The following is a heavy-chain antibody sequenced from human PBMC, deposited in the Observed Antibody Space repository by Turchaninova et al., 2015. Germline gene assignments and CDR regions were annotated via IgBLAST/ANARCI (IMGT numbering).Heavy chain of an antibody. CDR1: GYPCTGHY. CDR2: IHPNSGDT. CDR3: TRESVGTTTFKY. J-gene: IGHJ4*02. D-gene: IGHD1-26*01. Sequence: QVQLVQSGAEVKNPGATVTVSCKASGYPCTGHYTHRVRQAPGQGLECMGRIHPNSGDTNYAQKFHGRVTMTRDTSISTVYMELGSLISDDTAMYYCTRESVGTTTFKYWGQGTLVTVSS. V-gene: IGHV1-2*06.